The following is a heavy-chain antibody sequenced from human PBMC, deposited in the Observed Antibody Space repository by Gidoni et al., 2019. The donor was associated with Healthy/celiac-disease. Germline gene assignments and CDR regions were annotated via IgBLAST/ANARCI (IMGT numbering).Heavy chain of an antibody. CDR1: GFTFSSYS. D-gene: IGHD3-3*01. J-gene: IGHJ5*02. CDR3: ARDTWSGYYGWDSWFDP. CDR2: ISSSSSYI. V-gene: IGHV3-21*01. Sequence: EVQLVESGGGLVKPGGSLRLSCAASGFTFSSYSMNWVRQAPGKGLEWVSSISSSSSYIYYADSVKGRFTISRDNAKNSLYLQMNSLRAEDTAVYYCARDTWSGYYGWDSWFDPWGQGTLVTVSS.